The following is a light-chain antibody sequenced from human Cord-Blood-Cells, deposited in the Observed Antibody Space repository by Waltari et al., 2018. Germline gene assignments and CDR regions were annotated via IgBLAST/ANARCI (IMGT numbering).Light chain of an antibody. CDR2: DVS. CDR1: SSDVGRSNS. Sequence: QSALTQPASVSGSPGQSLTIPCTGTSSDVGRSNSIPWYQQHPGQAPKLMIYDVSNPPSGGSNRVSGSKSGNTASLTISGLQAEDEADYYCSSYTSSSTWVFGGGTKLTVL. CDR3: SSYTSSSTWV. V-gene: IGLV2-14*01. J-gene: IGLJ3*02.